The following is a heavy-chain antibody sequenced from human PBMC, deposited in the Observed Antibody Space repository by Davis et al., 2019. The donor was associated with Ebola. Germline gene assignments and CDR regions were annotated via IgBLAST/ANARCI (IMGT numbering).Heavy chain of an antibody. CDR2: IYYNGNT. D-gene: IGHD5-24*01. J-gene: IGHJ4*02. Sequence: SDTLSPTFTLLGASTASNSDNWGWLRNPAWNGLEGIGSIYYNGNTDYKPSLKSQVTISVDTSKNPFSLTVRSVTAADTAVYYCARRDGYSLSLGYWGQGTLVTVSS. CDR1: GASTASNSDN. CDR3: ARRDGYSLSLGY. V-gene: IGHV4-39*01.